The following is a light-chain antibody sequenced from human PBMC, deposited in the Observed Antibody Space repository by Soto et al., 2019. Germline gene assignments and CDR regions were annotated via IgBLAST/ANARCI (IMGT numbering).Light chain of an antibody. V-gene: IGKV1-5*03. J-gene: IGKJ4*01. Sequence: DIQMTQSPSTLSASVGDRVTIACRASQNICDWLAWYQQKPGKAPNLLIYKASTLESGVPSRFSGSGSGTEFTLAISSLQPEDFATHYCQQYNDLSTFGGGPKVHIK. CDR2: KAS. CDR3: QQYNDLST. CDR1: QNICDW.